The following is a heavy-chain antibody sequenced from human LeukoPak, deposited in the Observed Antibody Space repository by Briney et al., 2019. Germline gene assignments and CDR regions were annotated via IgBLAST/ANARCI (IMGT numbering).Heavy chain of an antibody. V-gene: IGHV1-46*01. Sequence: RASVKVSCKASGYTFTSYYMHWVRQAPGQGLEWMGIINPSGGSTSYAQKFQGRVTMTRDTSTSTVYMELSSLRSEDTAVYYCAKDGWSGEHDYWGQGTLVTVSS. D-gene: IGHD3-3*01. CDR1: GYTFTSYY. CDR2: INPSGGST. CDR3: AKDGWSGEHDY. J-gene: IGHJ4*02.